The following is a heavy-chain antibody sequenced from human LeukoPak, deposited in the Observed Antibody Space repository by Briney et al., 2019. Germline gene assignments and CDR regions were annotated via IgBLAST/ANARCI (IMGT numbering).Heavy chain of an antibody. D-gene: IGHD6-13*01. CDR1: GFTFSSYA. CDR3: AREQLTDY. V-gene: IGHV3-53*01. J-gene: IGHJ4*02. CDR2: IYSGGST. Sequence: GGSLRLSCAASGFTFSSYAMSWVRQAPGKGLEWVSVIYSGGSTYYADSVKGRFTISRDNSKNTLYLQMNSLRAEDTAVYYCAREQLTDYWGQGTLVTVSS.